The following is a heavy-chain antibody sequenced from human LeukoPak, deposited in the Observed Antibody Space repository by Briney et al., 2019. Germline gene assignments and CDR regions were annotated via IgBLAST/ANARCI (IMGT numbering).Heavy chain of an antibody. CDR3: GRDLGYWSLTAL. Sequence: GGTLRLSCAASLFTYSNSGMHWVRPPPGKGEGRVAGIQHDGSIQYNADSVKGRSAIPRDGPKSTLSLQMDSLPAEDAAVYYCGRDLGYWSLTALWGQGTLVTVSS. CDR2: IQHDGSIQ. V-gene: IGHV3-33*01. CDR1: LFTYSNSG. J-gene: IGHJ4*02. D-gene: IGHD2-8*02.